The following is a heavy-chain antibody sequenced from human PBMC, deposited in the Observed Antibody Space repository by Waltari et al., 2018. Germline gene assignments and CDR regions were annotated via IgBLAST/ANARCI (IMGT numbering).Heavy chain of an antibody. CDR3: ATSFVRRRNEQWRDPDY. CDR2: FDPEDGET. CDR1: GYTLTELS. D-gene: IGHD6-19*01. Sequence: QVQLVQSGAEVKKPGASVKVSCKVSGYTLTELSMHWVRQAPGKGLEWMGGFDPEDGETSYAQKFQGRVTMTEDTSTDTAYMELSSLISEDTAVYYCATSFVRRRNEQWRDPDYWGQGTLVTVSS. V-gene: IGHV1-24*01. J-gene: IGHJ4*02.